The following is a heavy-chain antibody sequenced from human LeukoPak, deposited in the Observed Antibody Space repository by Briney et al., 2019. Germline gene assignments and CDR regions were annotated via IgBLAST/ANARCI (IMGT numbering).Heavy chain of an antibody. CDR2: ISGSSSTI. D-gene: IGHD3-16*01. CDR1: GFTFSSYS. J-gene: IGHJ3*02. Sequence: GGSLRLSCAASGFTFSSYSMNWVRQAPGKGLEWVSYISGSSSTIYYADSVKGRFTISRGNANNSLYLQMHSLRAEDTAVYYCARDQGGGVLDIWGQGTMVTVSS. CDR3: ARDQGGGVLDI. V-gene: IGHV3-48*01.